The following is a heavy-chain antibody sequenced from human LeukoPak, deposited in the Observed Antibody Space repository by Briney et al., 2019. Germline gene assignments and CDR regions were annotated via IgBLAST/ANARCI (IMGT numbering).Heavy chain of an antibody. J-gene: IGHJ4*02. V-gene: IGHV1-46*01. CDR1: GYTFTSHY. Sequence: ASVKVSCKASGYTFTSHYMHWVRQAPGQGLEWMGIINPSGGSTSYAQMFQGRVTMTRDTSTSTVYMELSSLRSEDTAVYYCARDAMQNIAAAGYFDYWGQGTLVTVSS. CDR2: INPSGGST. D-gene: IGHD6-13*01. CDR3: ARDAMQNIAAAGYFDY.